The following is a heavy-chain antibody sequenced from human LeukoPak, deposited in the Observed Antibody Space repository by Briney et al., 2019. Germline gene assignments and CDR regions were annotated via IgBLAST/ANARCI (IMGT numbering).Heavy chain of an antibody. Sequence: GGSLRLSCAASGFTFSDYYMSWIRQAPGKGLEWVSYISSSGSTIYYADSVKGRFTISRDNAKNSLYLQINSLRAEDTAVYYCARMDYVWGSQFDPWGQGTLVTVSS. V-gene: IGHV3-11*01. CDR1: GFTFSDYY. D-gene: IGHD3-16*01. CDR3: ARMDYVWGSQFDP. CDR2: ISSSGSTI. J-gene: IGHJ5*02.